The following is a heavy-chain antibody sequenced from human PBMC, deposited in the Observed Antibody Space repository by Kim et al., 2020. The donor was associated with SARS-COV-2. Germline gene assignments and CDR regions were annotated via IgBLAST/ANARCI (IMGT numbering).Heavy chain of an antibody. V-gene: IGHV4-59*01. J-gene: IGHJ4*02. Sequence: STNYNPSLKSRVTISVDTSKNQFSLKLSSVTAADTAVYYCARAPWLLPDFCGQGTLVTVSS. CDR3: ARAPWLLPDF. CDR2: ST. D-gene: IGHD2-15*01.